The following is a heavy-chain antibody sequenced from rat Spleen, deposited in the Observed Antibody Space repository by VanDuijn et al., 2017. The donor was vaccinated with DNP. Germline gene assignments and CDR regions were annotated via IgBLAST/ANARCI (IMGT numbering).Heavy chain of an antibody. V-gene: IGHV5-58*01. J-gene: IGHJ1*01. CDR1: GFTFSSYW. D-gene: IGHD4-3*01. Sequence: EVQLVETGGGLVQPGRSLKLSCVASGFTFSSYWMAWIRQVPGRGLEWVASITSSGGSTYYPDSVKGRCTISRDNAKNTLYLQMNSLRSEDTATYYCARGSGERYWSFDFWGPGTMVTVSS. CDR3: ARGSGERYWSFDF. CDR2: ITSSGGST.